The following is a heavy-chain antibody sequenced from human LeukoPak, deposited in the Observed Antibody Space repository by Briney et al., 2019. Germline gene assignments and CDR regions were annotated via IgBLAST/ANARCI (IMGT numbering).Heavy chain of an antibody. CDR2: IWYDGRNK. CDR1: GFTFSSYG. V-gene: IGHV3-33*01. CDR3: ARDGGSSGYHDALDI. J-gene: IGHJ3*02. Sequence: GGSLRLSCAASGFTFSSYGMHWVRQAPARGLEWVALIWYDGRNKYYADSVKGRFTISRDNSKNTLSLQLNSLRDEDTAVYYCARDGGSSGYHDALDIWGQGTMVTVSA. D-gene: IGHD3-22*01.